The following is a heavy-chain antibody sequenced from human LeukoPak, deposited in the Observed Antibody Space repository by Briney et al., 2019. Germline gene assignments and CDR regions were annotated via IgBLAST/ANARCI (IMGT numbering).Heavy chain of an antibody. V-gene: IGHV3-53*01. D-gene: IGHD6-13*01. CDR2: IYSGGST. CDR1: GFTVSSNY. CDR3: ARDEQHLVPFDY. Sequence: GGSLRLSCAASGFTVSSNYMSWVRQAPGKGLEWVSVIYSGGSTYYSDSVKGRFTISRDNAKNTLYLQMNSLRAEDTAVYYCARDEQHLVPFDYWGQGTLVTVSS. J-gene: IGHJ4*02.